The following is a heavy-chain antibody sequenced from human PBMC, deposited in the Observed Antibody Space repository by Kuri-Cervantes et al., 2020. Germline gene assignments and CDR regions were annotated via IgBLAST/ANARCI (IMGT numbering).Heavy chain of an antibody. J-gene: IGHJ4*02. Sequence: LRLSCTVSGGSISSGDYYWSWIRQPPGKGLEWIGYIYYSGSTYYNPSLKSLVTISVDTSKNQFSLKLSSVTAADTAVYYCARGRLYCSGGSCPPDYWGQGTLVTVSS. D-gene: IGHD2-15*01. V-gene: IGHV4-31*01. CDR2: IYYSGST. CDR3: ARGRLYCSGGSCPPDY. CDR1: GGSISSGDYY.